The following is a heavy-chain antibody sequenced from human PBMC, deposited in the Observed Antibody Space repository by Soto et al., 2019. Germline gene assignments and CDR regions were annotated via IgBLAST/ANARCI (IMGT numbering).Heavy chain of an antibody. CDR2: ISWNSGSI. Sequence: GGSLRLSCAASGFTFDDYAMHWVRQAPGKGLEWVSGISWNSGSIGYADSVKGRFTISRDNAKNSLYLQMNSLRAEDTALYYCAKELAARRSDFYYMDVWGKGTTVTVSS. CDR3: AKELAARRSDFYYMDV. D-gene: IGHD6-6*01. V-gene: IGHV3-9*01. J-gene: IGHJ6*03. CDR1: GFTFDDYA.